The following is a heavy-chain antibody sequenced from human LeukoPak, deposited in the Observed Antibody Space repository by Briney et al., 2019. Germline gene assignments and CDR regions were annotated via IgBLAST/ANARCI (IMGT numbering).Heavy chain of an antibody. D-gene: IGHD1-1*01. CDR2: IDGDGRIA. CDR1: DLTLRSTW. V-gene: IGHV3-74*01. Sequence: PGGSLRLSCAASDLTLRSTWMNGSGKVQGQGLVWVSHIDGDGRIAHYGDSVKGRFTISRDNAKNTVYLQMDSLRAEDTAVYYCARDSPRTGPWGQGILVIVSS. J-gene: IGHJ5*02. CDR3: ARDSPRTGP.